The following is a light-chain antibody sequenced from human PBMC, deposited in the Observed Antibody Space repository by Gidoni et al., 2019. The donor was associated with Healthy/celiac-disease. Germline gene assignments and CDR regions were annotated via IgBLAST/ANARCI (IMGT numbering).Light chain of an antibody. Sequence: EIVLTHSPATLSVSPGERATLSCRASQSVSSNLAWYQQKPGQAPRLLIYGASTRATGIPARFSGSGSGKEFTLTISRLQSEDFAVYYCKQYNNWPSLTFGGGTKVEIK. CDR2: GAS. J-gene: IGKJ4*01. CDR1: QSVSSN. CDR3: KQYNNWPSLT. V-gene: IGKV3-15*01.